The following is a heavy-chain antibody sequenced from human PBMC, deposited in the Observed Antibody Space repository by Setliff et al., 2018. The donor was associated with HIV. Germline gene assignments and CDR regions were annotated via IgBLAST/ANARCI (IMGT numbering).Heavy chain of an antibody. CDR3: ATDTAFLQEGTEF. CDR1: GGSIRGSNYY. D-gene: IGHD5-18*01. J-gene: IGHJ4*02. V-gene: IGHV4-39*01. Sequence: PSETLSLTCTVSGGSIRGSNYYWAWIRQPPGKGLEWIGSSYYSGSTYYIPSLKSRVTISVDTSKNQFSLKLTSVTAADTAIYYCATDTAFLQEGTEFWGQGALVTVSS. CDR2: SYYSGST.